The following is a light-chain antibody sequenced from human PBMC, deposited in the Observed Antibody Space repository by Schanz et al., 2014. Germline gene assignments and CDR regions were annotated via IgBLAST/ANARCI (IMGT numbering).Light chain of an antibody. CDR3: CSHGGRNKFWV. CDR1: SNDVGGYDH. Sequence: QSALTQPRSVSGSPGQSVTISCTGTSNDVGGYDHVSWYQQHPGKAPKVVIYEVGKRPSGVPARFSGSKSGNTASLTISGLQADDEADYYCCSHGGRNKFWVFGGGTKLTVL. J-gene: IGLJ3*02. V-gene: IGLV2-11*01. CDR2: EVG.